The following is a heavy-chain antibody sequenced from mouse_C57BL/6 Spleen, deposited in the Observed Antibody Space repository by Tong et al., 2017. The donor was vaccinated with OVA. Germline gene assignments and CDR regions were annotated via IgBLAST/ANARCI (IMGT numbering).Heavy chain of an antibody. CDR3: ARRGVTAFDY. D-gene: IGHD2-1*01. J-gene: IGHJ2*01. Sequence: EVQLVESGGGLVKPGGSLKLSCAASGFTFSDYYMYWVRQTPEKRLEWVATISDGGSYTYYPDSVKGRFTISRDNAKNTLYLQMSSLKSEDTAMYYWARRGVTAFDYWGQGTTLTVSS. V-gene: IGHV5-4*02. CDR1: GFTFSDYY. CDR2: ISDGGSYT.